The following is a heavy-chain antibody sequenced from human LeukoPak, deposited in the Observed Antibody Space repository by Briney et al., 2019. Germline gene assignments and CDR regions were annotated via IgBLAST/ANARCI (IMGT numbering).Heavy chain of an antibody. Sequence: SQTLSLTCTVSGGSISSGGYYWSWIRQPPGKGLEWIGYIYHSGSTYYNPSLKSRVTISVDTSKNQFSPKLSSVTAADTAVYYCARDRGSGWYNAFDIWGQGTMVTVSS. D-gene: IGHD6-19*01. CDR1: GGSISSGGYY. CDR3: ARDRGSGWYNAFDI. V-gene: IGHV4-30-2*01. CDR2: IYHSGST. J-gene: IGHJ3*02.